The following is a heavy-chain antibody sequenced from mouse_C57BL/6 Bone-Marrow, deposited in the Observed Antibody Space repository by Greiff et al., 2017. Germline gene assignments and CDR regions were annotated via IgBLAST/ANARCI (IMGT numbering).Heavy chain of an antibody. CDR3: ARLITTVVATDY. Sequence: VQLQQSGPELVKPGASVTMSCKASGYTFTDYNMHWVKQSHGKSLEWIGYINPNNGGTSYNQKFKGKATLTVNKSSSTAYMELRSLTSEDSAVYYCARLITTVVATDYWGQGTTLTVSS. J-gene: IGHJ2*01. CDR1: GYTFTDYN. D-gene: IGHD1-1*01. V-gene: IGHV1-22*01. CDR2: INPNNGGT.